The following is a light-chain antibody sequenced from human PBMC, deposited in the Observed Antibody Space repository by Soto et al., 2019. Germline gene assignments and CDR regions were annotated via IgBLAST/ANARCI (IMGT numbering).Light chain of an antibody. CDR1: QSVSID. Sequence: IVLTQSPATLSLSPGERATLSCRASQSVSIDLAWYQQKPGQAPRLLIYDASTRATGIPARFSGSGSRTDFTLTISSLEPEDFAVYYCQQRSSPQTFGQGTKVDIK. V-gene: IGKV3-11*01. CDR2: DAS. CDR3: QQRSSPQT. J-gene: IGKJ1*01.